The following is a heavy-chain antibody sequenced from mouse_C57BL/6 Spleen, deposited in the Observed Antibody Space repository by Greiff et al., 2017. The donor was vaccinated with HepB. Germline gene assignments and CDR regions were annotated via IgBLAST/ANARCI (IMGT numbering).Heavy chain of an antibody. CDR1: CFNIKNTY. V-gene: IGHV14-3*01. CDR2: IDPANGNT. CDR3: ASPSERLRRGFAY. D-gene: IGHD2-4*01. J-gene: IGHJ3*01. Sequence: VQLKQSVAELVRPGASVKLSCTASCFNIKNTYMHWVKQRPEQGLEWIGRIDPANGNTKYAPKFQGKATITADTSSNTAYLQLSSLTSEDTAIYYCASPSERLRRGFAYWGQGTLVTVSA.